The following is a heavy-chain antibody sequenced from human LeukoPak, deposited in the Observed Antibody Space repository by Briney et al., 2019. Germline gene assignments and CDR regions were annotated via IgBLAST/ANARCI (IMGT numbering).Heavy chain of an antibody. J-gene: IGHJ4*02. D-gene: IGHD1-26*01. CDR3: ARPLQGIVGATGFDY. V-gene: IGHV5-51*01. Sequence: GESLKISCQGSEYSFATYWIAWLRQMPGKGLEWMGIIYPSDSDTRYSPSFQGQVTISADKSIKTAYLQWSGLKASDTAMYYCARPLQGIVGATGFDYWGQGTLVTVSS. CDR1: EYSFATYW. CDR2: IYPSDSDT.